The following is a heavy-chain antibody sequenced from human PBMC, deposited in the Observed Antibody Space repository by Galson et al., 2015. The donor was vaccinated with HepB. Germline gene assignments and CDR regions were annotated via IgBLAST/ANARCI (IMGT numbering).Heavy chain of an antibody. Sequence: QSGAEVKKPGESLRISCNGSGYSFTSYWISWVRQMPGKGLEWMGRIDPSDSYTNYSPSFQGHVTISADKSISTAYLQWSSLKASDTAMYYCARQHVDIVVVGNNWFDPWGQGTLVTVSS. V-gene: IGHV5-10-1*01. CDR1: GYSFTSYW. CDR3: ARQHVDIVVVGNNWFDP. J-gene: IGHJ5*02. CDR2: IDPSDSYT. D-gene: IGHD2-15*01.